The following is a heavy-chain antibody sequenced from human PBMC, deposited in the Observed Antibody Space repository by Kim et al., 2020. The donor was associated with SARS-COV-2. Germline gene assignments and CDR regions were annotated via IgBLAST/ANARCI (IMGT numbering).Heavy chain of an antibody. D-gene: IGHD6-19*01. V-gene: IGHV4-39*01. Sequence: SETRSLTCTVSGGSISSSSYYWGWIRQPPGKGLEWIGSIYYIGSTYYNPSLKNRVTISVDTSQTQFSLKLSSVTAADTAVSYCARRGFIAVAGYYYYYGMDVWGQGTTVTVS. CDR2: IYYIGST. CDR3: ARRGFIAVAGYYYYYGMDV. J-gene: IGHJ6*02. CDR1: GGSISSSSYY.